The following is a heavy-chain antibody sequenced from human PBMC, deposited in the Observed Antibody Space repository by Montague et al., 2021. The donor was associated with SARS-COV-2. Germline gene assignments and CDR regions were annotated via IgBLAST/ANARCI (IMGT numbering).Heavy chain of an antibody. CDR1: GGSFSGYY. CDR2: INHSGST. D-gene: IGHD3-9*01. CDR3: ARGLAELRYFDWYHYYFDY. Sequence: SETLSLTCAVYGGSFSGYYWSWIRQPPGKGLEWIGEINHSGSTNYIPSLKSRVTISVDTSKNQFSLKLSSVTAAATAVYYCARGLAELRYFDWYHYYFDYWGQGTLVTASS. V-gene: IGHV4-34*01. J-gene: IGHJ4*02.